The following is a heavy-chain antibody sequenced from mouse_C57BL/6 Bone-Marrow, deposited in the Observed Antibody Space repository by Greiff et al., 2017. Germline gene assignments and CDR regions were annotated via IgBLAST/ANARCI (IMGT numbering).Heavy chain of an antibody. Sequence: EVQVVESGGGLVQPGGSLSLSCAASGFTFTDYYMSWVRQPPGKALEWLGFIRNKGNGYTTEYSVSGKGRFTITRDNSQSILYLQMNALRAEDSATYYCARGYYYIDYGGQGTTLTVTS. CDR1: GFTFTDYY. CDR2: IRNKGNGYTT. V-gene: IGHV7-3*01. D-gene: IGHD2-3*01. J-gene: IGHJ2*01. CDR3: ARGYYYIDY.